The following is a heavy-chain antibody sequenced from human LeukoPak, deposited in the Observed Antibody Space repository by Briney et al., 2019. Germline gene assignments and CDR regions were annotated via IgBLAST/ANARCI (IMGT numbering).Heavy chain of an antibody. J-gene: IGHJ4*02. V-gene: IGHV3-11*01. Sequence: TGGSLRLSCAASGFTFSDYYMSWIRLAPGKGLEWVSYISSSGSTIYYADSVKGRFTISRDNAKNSLYLQMNSLRAEDTAVYYCASSSGYRVELDYWGQGTLVTVSS. CDR1: GFTFSDYY. CDR2: ISSSGSTI. D-gene: IGHD3-22*01. CDR3: ASSSGYRVELDY.